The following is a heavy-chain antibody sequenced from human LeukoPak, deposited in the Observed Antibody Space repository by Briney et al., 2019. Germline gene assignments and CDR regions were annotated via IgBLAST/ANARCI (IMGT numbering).Heavy chain of an antibody. Sequence: KPSETLSLTCTVSGGSISTYFWTWIRQFPGKGLEWIGYIYYTGTTSYNPSLKSRVTISVDTSKNQFSLSLSSVTAADTAVYYRARYHQPSGPNWLDRWGQGTLVTVSS. CDR1: GGSISTYF. V-gene: IGHV4-59*01. CDR3: ARYHQPSGPNWLDR. J-gene: IGHJ5*02. CDR2: IYYTGTT. D-gene: IGHD2-15*01.